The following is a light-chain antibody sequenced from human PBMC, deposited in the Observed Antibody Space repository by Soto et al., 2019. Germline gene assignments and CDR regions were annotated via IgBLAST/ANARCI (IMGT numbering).Light chain of an antibody. CDR3: SSYTGSSVI. CDR1: SSDIGGYDC. J-gene: IGLJ2*01. V-gene: IGLV2-14*01. Sequence: QSALTQPASVSGSPGQSITISCTGTSSDIGGYDCVSWYQQHPGKAPKLMIFEVSNRPSGVSNRFSGSKSGNTASLTISGLQAEDEAYYYCSSYTGSSVIFGGGTKLTVL. CDR2: EVS.